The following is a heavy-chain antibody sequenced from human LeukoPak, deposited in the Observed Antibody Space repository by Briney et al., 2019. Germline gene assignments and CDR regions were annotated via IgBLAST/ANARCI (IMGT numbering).Heavy chain of an antibody. CDR1: GYTFTSYG. D-gene: IGHD5-12*01. CDR3: ARDLENDNGYDPFDY. J-gene: IGHJ4*02. Sequence: GASVKVSCKASGYTFTSYGISWVRQAPGQGLEWMGWISAYNGNTNYAQKIQGRVTMTTDTSTNTAYMELRSLRSDDTAVYYCARDLENDNGYDPFDYWGQGTLVSVSS. CDR2: ISAYNGNT. V-gene: IGHV1-18*01.